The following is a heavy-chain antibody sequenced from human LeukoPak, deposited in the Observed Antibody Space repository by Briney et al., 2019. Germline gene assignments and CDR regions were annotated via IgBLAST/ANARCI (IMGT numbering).Heavy chain of an antibody. Sequence: SVKVSCKASGGTFSSYAISWVRQAPGQGLEWMGGIIPIFGTANYAQKFQGRVTITADESTSTAYMELSSLRSEDTAVYYCARVRGSSSWYEGSPFDPWGQGTLVTVSS. V-gene: IGHV1-69*13. J-gene: IGHJ5*02. CDR3: ARVRGSSSWYEGSPFDP. CDR2: IIPIFGTA. CDR1: GGTFSSYA. D-gene: IGHD6-13*01.